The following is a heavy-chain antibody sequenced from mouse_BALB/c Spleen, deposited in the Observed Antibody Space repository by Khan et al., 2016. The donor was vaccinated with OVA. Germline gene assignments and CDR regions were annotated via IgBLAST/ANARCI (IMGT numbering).Heavy chain of an antibody. CDR1: GFTFSSYA. CDR2: ISSGGNYT. V-gene: IGHV5-9-4*01. D-gene: IGHD1-1*01. J-gene: IGHJ3*01. CDR3: ARPYGSPYFFAY. Sequence: EVELVEAGGGLVKPGGSLKLPCAASGFTFSSYAMSWVRQSPEKRREWVAEISSGGNYTYYPDTVTGRFTISRDNAKNTLYLEMRSLRSEDTAMYYCARPYGSPYFFAYWGQGTLVTVSA.